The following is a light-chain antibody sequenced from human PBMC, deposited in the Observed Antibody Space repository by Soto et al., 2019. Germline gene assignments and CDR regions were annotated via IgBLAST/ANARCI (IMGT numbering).Light chain of an antibody. J-gene: IGKJ4*01. CDR1: QSLLNRNGQNC. CDR3: MQALESPPT. Sequence: DIVMTQSPLSLPVTPGEPASISCRSCQSLLNRNGQNCLDWYLQKPGQSPQLLIHMGFIRASGVPDRFSGSASGTYFTLTISRVEAEDVGVYYCMQALESPPTFGGGTKVEIK. V-gene: IGKV2-28*01. CDR2: MGF.